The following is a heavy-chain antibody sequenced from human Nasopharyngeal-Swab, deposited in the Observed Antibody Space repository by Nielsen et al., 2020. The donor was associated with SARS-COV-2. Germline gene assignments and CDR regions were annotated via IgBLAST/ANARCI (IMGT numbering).Heavy chain of an antibody. J-gene: IGHJ4*02. CDR2: ISGSGGST. CDR3: AKDIAMVRGVISFPYFDY. V-gene: IGHV3-23*01. D-gene: IGHD3-10*01. Sequence: WIRQPPGKGLEWVSAISGSGGSTYYADSVKGRFTISRDNSKNTLYLQMNSLRAEDTVVYYCAKDIAMVRGVISFPYFDYWGQGTLVTVSS.